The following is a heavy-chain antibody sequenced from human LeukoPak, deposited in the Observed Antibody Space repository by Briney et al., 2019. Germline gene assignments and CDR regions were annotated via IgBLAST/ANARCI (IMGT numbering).Heavy chain of an antibody. CDR3: ARSRHSYDSSGFPHY. D-gene: IGHD3-22*01. CDR2: INWNGGSR. CDR1: GFTFNTYT. J-gene: IGHJ4*02. V-gene: IGHV3-20*04. Sequence: GGSLRLSCAASGFTFNTYTMNWVRQAPGKGLEWVSGINWNGGSRGYADSVKGRFTISRDNAKNSLYLQMNSLRAEDTALYYCARSRHSYDSSGFPHYWGQGTLVTVSS.